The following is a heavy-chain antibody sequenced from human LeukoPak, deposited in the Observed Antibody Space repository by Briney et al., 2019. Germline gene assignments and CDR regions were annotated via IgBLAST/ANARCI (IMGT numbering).Heavy chain of an antibody. CDR1: GFTFSSYS. Sequence: PGGSLRLSCAASGFTFSSYSMNWVRQAPGKGLEWVSSISSSSSYIYYADSVKGRFTISRDNAKNSLYLQMNSLRAEDTAVYYCARVWFQRPTTMVRGDYYYGMDVWGQGTTVTVSS. D-gene: IGHD3-10*01. J-gene: IGHJ6*02. V-gene: IGHV3-21*01. CDR2: ISSSSSYI. CDR3: ARVWFQRPTTMVRGDYYYGMDV.